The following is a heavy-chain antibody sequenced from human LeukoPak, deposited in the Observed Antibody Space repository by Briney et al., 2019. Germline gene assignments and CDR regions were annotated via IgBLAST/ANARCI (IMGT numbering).Heavy chain of an antibody. V-gene: IGHV4-59*01. Sequence: SETLSLTCTVSGGSLSSYYWSWIRQPPGKGLEWIGYIYYSGSTNYNPSLKSRVTISVDTSKNQFSLKLSSVTAADTAVYYCARDGDYDSPFDYWGQGTLVTVSS. D-gene: IGHD3-22*01. CDR1: GGSLSSYY. J-gene: IGHJ4*02. CDR3: ARDGDYDSPFDY. CDR2: IYYSGST.